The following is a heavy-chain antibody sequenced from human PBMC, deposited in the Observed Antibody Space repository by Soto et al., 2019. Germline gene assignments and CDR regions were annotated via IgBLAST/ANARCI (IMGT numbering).Heavy chain of an antibody. Sequence: PGGSLRLACAAAGLTFSSSEMKWVRQAPGKGLEWVSYISSSGSSIYYADSVKGRFTISRDNAKNSLYLQMDSLRAEDTAVYYRARGQYYYDSSGSSDYWGQGTLVTVSS. CDR3: ARGQYYYDSSGSSDY. CDR2: ISSSGSSI. J-gene: IGHJ4*02. D-gene: IGHD3-22*01. CDR1: GLTFSSSE. V-gene: IGHV3-48*03.